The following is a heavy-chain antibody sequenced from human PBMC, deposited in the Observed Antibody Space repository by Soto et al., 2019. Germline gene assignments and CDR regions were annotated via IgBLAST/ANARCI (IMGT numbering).Heavy chain of an antibody. V-gene: IGHV3-33*01. CDR3: ARDSGDCGCDCYFDFQH. CDR1: GFTFRSYG. CDR2: IWYDGSKK. J-gene: IGHJ1*01. Sequence: QVQLVESGGGVVQPGTSLRLSCAASGFTFRSYGMHWVRQAPGKGLEWVALIWYDGSKKYYADPVKGRFTISRDNAKNTRYLQMNSLRAEDTAVYYCARDSGDCGCDCYFDFQHWGQGTLVSVSS. D-gene: IGHD2-21*02.